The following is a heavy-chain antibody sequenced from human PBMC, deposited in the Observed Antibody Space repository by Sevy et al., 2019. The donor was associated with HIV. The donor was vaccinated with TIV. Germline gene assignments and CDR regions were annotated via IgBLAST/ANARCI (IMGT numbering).Heavy chain of an antibody. Sequence: GESLKISCAASGFTFSSYEMNWVRQAPGKGLEWVSYISSSGSTIYYADSVKGRFTISRDNAKNSLYLQMNSLRAEDTAVYYCARDFRSEATGDQLRYYYYMDVWGKGTTVTVSS. CDR3: ARDFRSEATGDQLRYYYYMDV. CDR2: ISSSGSTI. V-gene: IGHV3-48*03. D-gene: IGHD7-27*01. J-gene: IGHJ6*03. CDR1: GFTFSSYE.